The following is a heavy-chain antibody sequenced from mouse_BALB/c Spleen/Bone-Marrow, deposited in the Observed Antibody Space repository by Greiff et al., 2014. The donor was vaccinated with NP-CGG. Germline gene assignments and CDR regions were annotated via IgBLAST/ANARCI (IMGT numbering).Heavy chain of an antibody. CDR2: VYPGDGST. D-gene: IGHD2-3*01. J-gene: IGHJ2*01. Sequence: QVQLKESGPELVKPGALVKISCKASGYTFTSYDINWVKQRPGQGLEWIGWVYPGDGSTKYNEKFKGKATLTADKSSSTAYMQLSSLTSESSAVYFCSRLDDGFPYSFDYWGQGTTLTVSS. CDR1: GYTFTSYD. CDR3: SRLDDGFPYSFDY. V-gene: IGHV1S56*01.